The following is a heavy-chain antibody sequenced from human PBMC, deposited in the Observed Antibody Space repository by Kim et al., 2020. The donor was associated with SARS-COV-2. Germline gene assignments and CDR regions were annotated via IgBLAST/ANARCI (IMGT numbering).Heavy chain of an antibody. J-gene: IGHJ4*02. CDR1: GFTVSTNY. CDR3: ARSTDYYYV. V-gene: IGHV3-53*01. D-gene: IGHD3-22*01. CDR2: INGGGYT. Sequence: GGSLRLSCAASGFTVSTNYMSWVRQAPGKGLEWVSVINGGGYTYYADSVKGRFTISRDNSKNTLYLQMSSLRAEDTAVYYCARSTDYYYVWGQGILVTVS.